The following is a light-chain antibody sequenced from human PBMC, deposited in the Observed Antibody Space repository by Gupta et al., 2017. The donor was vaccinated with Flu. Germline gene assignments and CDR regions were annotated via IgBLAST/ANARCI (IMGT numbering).Light chain of an antibody. J-gene: IGLJ2*01. Sequence: SYELTQPPSVSVSPGQTARITCSGDALSKQYTYWYQKKPGQAPMLVIYRDNERPSGIPERFSGSSSGTTVTLTISGVQAEDGADYYCQSSDSRGTYRVFGGGTKLTVL. CDR1: ALSKQY. CDR3: QSSDSRGTYRV. V-gene: IGLV3-25*02. CDR2: RDN.